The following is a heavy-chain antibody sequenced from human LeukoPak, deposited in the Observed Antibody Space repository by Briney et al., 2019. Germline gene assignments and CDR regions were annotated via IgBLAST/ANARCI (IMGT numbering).Heavy chain of an antibody. CDR3: ARETYYYGSGSDSFDY. V-gene: IGHV3-7*03. CDR1: GFTFSSYC. J-gene: IGHJ4*02. CDR2: IRQYGSEK. Sequence: GGSLRLSCAASGFTFSSYCMSWVRQAPGKGLEWVANIRQYGSEKYYVDSVKGRFTISRDNATNSLYLQLNSLRAEDTAVYYCARETYYYGSGSDSFDYWGQGTLVTVSS. D-gene: IGHD3-10*01.